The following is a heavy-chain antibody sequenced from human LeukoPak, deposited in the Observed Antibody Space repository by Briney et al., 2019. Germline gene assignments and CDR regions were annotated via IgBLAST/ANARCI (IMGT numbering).Heavy chain of an antibody. Sequence: GASVKASCTASGYTFTSYFIHWVRQAPGQGLEWMGIINPSAGSATYAQKFQGRVTMTRDTSTSTVYMELSSLRSEDTAVYFCARVLEKYSDRSGYDAFDIWGQGTMVTVSS. CDR3: ARVLEKYSDRSGYDAFDI. V-gene: IGHV1-46*01. CDR2: INPSAGSA. D-gene: IGHD3-22*01. CDR1: GYTFTSYF. J-gene: IGHJ3*02.